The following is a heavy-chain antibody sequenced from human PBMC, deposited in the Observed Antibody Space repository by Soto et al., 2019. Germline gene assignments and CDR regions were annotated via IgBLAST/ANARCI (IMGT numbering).Heavy chain of an antibody. D-gene: IGHD2-15*01. J-gene: IGHJ6*03. CDR3: AKDLGYCRGGSCHYYYYYYMDV. V-gene: IGHV3-23*01. Sequence: PGGSLRLSCVTSGFTFATYAMNWVRQAPGKGLEWVSGISGSGGSTYYADSVKGRFTISRDNSKTTLYLQVNSLRAEDTAVYYCAKDLGYCRGGSCHYYYYYYMDVWGTGTTVTVSS. CDR1: GFTFATYA. CDR2: ISGSGGST.